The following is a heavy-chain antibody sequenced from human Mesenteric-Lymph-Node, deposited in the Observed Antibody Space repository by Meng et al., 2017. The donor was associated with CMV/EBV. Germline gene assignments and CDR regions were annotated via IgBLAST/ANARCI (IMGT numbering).Heavy chain of an antibody. CDR2: IKKDGGEK. V-gene: IGHV3-7*01. CDR3: AREERRGVPGEDFAF. Sequence: GGSLRLSCTVSGGSISSSSYYWGWIRQAPGKGLEWVANIKKDGGEKYYLASVKGRFTISRDNAKNSVYLQMNSLRAEDTAVYYCAREERRGVPGEDFAFWGQGTLVTVSS. D-gene: IGHD2-2*01. CDR1: GGSISSSSYY. J-gene: IGHJ4*02.